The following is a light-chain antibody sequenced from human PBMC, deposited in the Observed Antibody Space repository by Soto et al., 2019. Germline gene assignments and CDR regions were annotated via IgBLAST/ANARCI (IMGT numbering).Light chain of an antibody. J-gene: IGKJ5*01. CDR1: QSVRNY. CDR3: QQRSNWPPIT. CDR2: GAS. Sequence: IVMTQSPATLSVSPGERATLSCRASQSVRNYLAWYQQKPGQAPRLLIYGASNRATGIPARLRCSGSGTDFTLTISSLEPEDYAVSYYQQRSNWPPITFGQGTRLEI. V-gene: IGKV3-11*01.